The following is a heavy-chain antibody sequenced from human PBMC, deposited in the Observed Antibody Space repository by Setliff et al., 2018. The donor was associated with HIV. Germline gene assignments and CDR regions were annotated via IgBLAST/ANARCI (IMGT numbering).Heavy chain of an antibody. CDR1: GYTFTSYD. CDR2: INPNNGGT. Sequence: ASVKVSCKASGYTFTSYDINWVRQATGQGLEWMGRINPNNGGTKYGQSFQGRVTMTRDTSISTAYMNLSGLRSNDTAVYYCTRGTAVADTNTQPFKYWGQGALVTVSS. D-gene: IGHD6-19*01. J-gene: IGHJ4*02. V-gene: IGHV1-2*06. CDR3: TRGTAVADTNTQPFKY.